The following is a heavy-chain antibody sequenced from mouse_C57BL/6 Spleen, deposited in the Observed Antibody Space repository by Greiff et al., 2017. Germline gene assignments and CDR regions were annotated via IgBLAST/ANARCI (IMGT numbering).Heavy chain of an antibody. J-gene: IGHJ1*03. CDR3: ARDKGGSSYWYFDV. CDR1: GFTFSDYY. CDR2: INYDGSST. Sequence: EVKLVESEGGLVQPGSSLKLSCTASGFTFSDYYMAWVRQVPEKGLEWVANINYDGSSTYYLDTLKSRFIISRDNAKNILYLQMSSLKSEDTATYYCARDKGGSSYWYFDVWGTGTTVTVSS. D-gene: IGHD1-1*01. V-gene: IGHV5-16*01.